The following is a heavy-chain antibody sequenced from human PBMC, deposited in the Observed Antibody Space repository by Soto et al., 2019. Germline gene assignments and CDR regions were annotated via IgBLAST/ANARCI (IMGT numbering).Heavy chain of an antibody. V-gene: IGHV3-30-3*01. CDR2: ISYDGSNK. D-gene: IGHD1-26*01. Sequence: GGSLRLSCAASGFTFSSYAMHWVRQAPGKGLEWVAVISYDGSNKYYADSVKGRFTISRDNSKNTLYLQMNSLRAEDTAVYYCARDPSLWGGSYYAFDIWGQGTMVTVSS. CDR1: GFTFSSYA. CDR3: ARDPSLWGGSYYAFDI. J-gene: IGHJ3*02.